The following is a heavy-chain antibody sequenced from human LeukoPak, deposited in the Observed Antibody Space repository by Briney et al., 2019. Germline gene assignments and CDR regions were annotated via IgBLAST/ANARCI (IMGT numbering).Heavy chain of an antibody. J-gene: IGHJ4*02. D-gene: IGHD3-22*01. V-gene: IGHV4-59*01. CDR2: IYYSGST. CDR3: ARVDYDSSGYPLNFDY. CDR1: GGSISSYY. Sequence: PSETLSLTCTVSGGSISSYYWSWIRQPPGKGLEWIGYIYYSGSTNYNPSLKSRVTKSVDTSKNQLSLKLSSVTAADTAVYYCARVDYDSSGYPLNFDYWGQGTLVTVSS.